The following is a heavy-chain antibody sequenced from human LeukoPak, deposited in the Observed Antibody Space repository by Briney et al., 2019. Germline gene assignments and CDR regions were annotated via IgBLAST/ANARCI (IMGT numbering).Heavy chain of an antibody. Sequence: PSETLSLTCTVSGGSISSYYWRWIRQPPGKGLEWNGYIYYSGSTYYNPSLKSRVTISVDTSKNQFSLKLSSVTAADTAVYYCARRAMVRGGTYFDYWGQGTLVTVSS. CDR1: GGSISSYY. V-gene: IGHV4-59*04. CDR2: IYYSGST. D-gene: IGHD3-10*01. J-gene: IGHJ4*02. CDR3: ARRAMVRGGTYFDY.